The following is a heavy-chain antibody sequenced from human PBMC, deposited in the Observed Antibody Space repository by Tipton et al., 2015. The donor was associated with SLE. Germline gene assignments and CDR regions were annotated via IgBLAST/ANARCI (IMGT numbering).Heavy chain of an antibody. CDR1: GVSIKSTSYY. Sequence: TLSLTCTVSGVSIKSTSYYWTWIRQPAGKGLEWIGRIFISGDTNYNPSLKSRVTMSVDTSKNQFSLKLNSLTAADTAVYYCGRGGDPDYFDFWGQGTQVTVSS. CDR3: GRGGDPDYFDF. D-gene: IGHD2-21*01. CDR2: IFISGDT. V-gene: IGHV4-61*02. J-gene: IGHJ4*02.